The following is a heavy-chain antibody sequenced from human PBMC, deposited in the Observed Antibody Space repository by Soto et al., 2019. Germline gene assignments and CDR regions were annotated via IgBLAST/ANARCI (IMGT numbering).Heavy chain of an antibody. CDR3: ARLGGSYAVPHFDY. CDR1: GGSISSYY. CDR2: IYYSGIT. Sequence: SETLSLTCTVSGGSISSYYWSWIRQPPGKGLEWIGYIYYSGITNYNPSLKSRVTISVDTSKNQFSLKLSSVTAADTAVYYCARLGGSYAVPHFDYWGQGTLVTVSS. D-gene: IGHD1-26*01. J-gene: IGHJ4*02. V-gene: IGHV4-59*01.